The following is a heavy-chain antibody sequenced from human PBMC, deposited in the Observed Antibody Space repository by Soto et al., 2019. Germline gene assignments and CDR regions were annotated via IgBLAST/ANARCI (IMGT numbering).Heavy chain of an antibody. CDR1: GFTFDDYA. V-gene: IGHV3-9*01. CDR2: ISWNSGSI. CDR3: AKDISDELGAYGMDV. D-gene: IGHD1-26*01. Sequence: SVGSLRLSCAASGFTFDDYAMHWVRQAPGKGLEWVSGISWNSGSIGYADSVKGRFTISRDNAKNSLYLQMNSLRAEDTALYYCAKDISDELGAYGMDVWGQGTTVTV. J-gene: IGHJ6*02.